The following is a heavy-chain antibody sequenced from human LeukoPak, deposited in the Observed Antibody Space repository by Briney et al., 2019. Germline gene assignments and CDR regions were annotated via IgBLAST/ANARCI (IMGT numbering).Heavy chain of an antibody. CDR2: ISAYNGNT. D-gene: IGHD3-22*01. CDR1: GYTFTSYG. CDR3: ARDLLSYYYDSSCYYY. V-gene: IGHV1-18*01. Sequence: ASVKVSCKASGYTFTSYGISWVRQAPGQGLEWMGWISAYNGNTNYAQKLQGRVTMTTKTPTSTAYMELRSLRSDDTAVYYCARDLLSYYYDSSCYYYWGQGTLVTVSS. J-gene: IGHJ4*02.